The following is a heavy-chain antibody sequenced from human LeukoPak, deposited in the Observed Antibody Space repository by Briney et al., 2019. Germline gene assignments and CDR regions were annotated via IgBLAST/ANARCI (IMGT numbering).Heavy chain of an antibody. CDR2: ISGSGGST. CDR3: AKDASAGLAAFDGTDV. CDR1: GFTFSSYA. Sequence: GGSLRLSCADSGFTFSSYAMSWVRQAPGKGLEWVSAISGSGGSTYYADSVKGRFTISRDNSKNTLYLQMNSLRAEDTAVYFCAKDASAGLAAFDGTDVWGQGTTVTVSS. V-gene: IGHV3-23*01. J-gene: IGHJ6*02.